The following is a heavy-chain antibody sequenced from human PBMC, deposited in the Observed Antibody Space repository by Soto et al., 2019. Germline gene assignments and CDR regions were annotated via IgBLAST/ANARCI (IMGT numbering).Heavy chain of an antibody. CDR3: AVVDSTGNWFDP. CDR2: IYYSGST. J-gene: IGHJ5*02. Sequence: ETLSLTCTVSGGSISSYYWSWIRQPPGKGLEWIGYIYYSGSTNYNPSLKSRVTISVDTSKNQFPLKLSSVTAAVTAVYYCAVVDSTGNWFDPWGQGALVTVSS. CDR1: GGSISSYY. D-gene: IGHD3-22*01. V-gene: IGHV4-59*08.